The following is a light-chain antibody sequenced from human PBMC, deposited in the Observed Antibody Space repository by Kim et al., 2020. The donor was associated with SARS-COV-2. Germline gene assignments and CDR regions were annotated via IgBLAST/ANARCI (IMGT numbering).Light chain of an antibody. CDR3: GSYTTSDSVI. J-gene: IGLJ2*01. CDR1: SSDVGAYNY. V-gene: IGLV2-14*03. Sequence: QSALTQPASVSGSPGQSIAISCTGTSSDVGAYNYVSWYQQHPGKAPKPMIYDVSKRPSGVSNRFSGSKSGNTASLTISGLQAEDEADYYCGSYTTSDSVIFGGGTKVTVL. CDR2: DVS.